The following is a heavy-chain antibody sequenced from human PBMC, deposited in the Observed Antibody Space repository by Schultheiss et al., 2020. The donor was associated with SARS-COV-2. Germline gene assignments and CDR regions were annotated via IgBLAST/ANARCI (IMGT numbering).Heavy chain of an antibody. V-gene: IGHV4-59*01. D-gene: IGHD2-15*01. CDR2: VYYSGST. CDR3: ARRYCSAGSCYLDS. CDR1: GGSINNYY. J-gene: IGHJ4*03. Sequence: SQTLSLTCTVSGGSINNYYWSWIRQPPGEGLEWIGYVYYSGSTSYNPSLKSRVTILVDTSKNQFSLKLSSVTAADTAVYYCARRYCSAGSCYLDSWGQGTLVTVSS.